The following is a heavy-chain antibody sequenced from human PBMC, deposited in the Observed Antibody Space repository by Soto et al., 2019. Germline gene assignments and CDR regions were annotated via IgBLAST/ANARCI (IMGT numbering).Heavy chain of an antibody. CDR2: ISWNSGNI. D-gene: IGHD4-17*01. V-gene: IGHV3-9*01. CDR1: GFTFDDYA. J-gene: IGHJ4*02. CDR3: AKDAYGDYHFDY. Sequence: PGGSLRLSCAASGFTFDDYAMHWVRQAPGKGLEWVSGISWNSGNIGYADSVKGRFTISRDNAKSSLYLQMNSLRAEDSAFYYCAKDAYGDYHFDYWGQGTLVTVSS.